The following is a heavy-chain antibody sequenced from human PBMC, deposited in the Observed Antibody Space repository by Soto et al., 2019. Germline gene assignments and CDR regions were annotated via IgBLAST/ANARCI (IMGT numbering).Heavy chain of an antibody. CDR2: ISSSSSYI. J-gene: IGHJ5*02. Sequence: PGGSLRLSCAASGFTFSDYYMSWVRQAPGKGLEWVSSISSSSSYIYYADSVKGRFTISRDNAKNSLYLQMNSLRAEDTAVYYCARPLGVRGVIPHNWFDPWGQGTLVTVSS. CDR3: ARPLGVRGVIPHNWFDP. CDR1: GFTFSDYY. V-gene: IGHV3-21*01. D-gene: IGHD3-10*02.